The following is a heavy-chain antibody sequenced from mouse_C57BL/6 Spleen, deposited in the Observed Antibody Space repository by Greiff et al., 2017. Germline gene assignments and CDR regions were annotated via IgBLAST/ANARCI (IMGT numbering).Heavy chain of an antibody. V-gene: IGHV1-52*01. Sequence: QVQLQQPGAELVRPGSSVKLSCKASGYTFTSYWMHWVKQRPIQGLEWIGNIDPSDSETHYNQKFKDKATLTVDKSSSTAYMQLSSLTSEDSAVYDCARSYYGSGGYFDYWGQGTTLTVSS. CDR2: IDPSDSET. CDR3: ARSYYGSGGYFDY. D-gene: IGHD1-1*01. J-gene: IGHJ2*01. CDR1: GYTFTSYW.